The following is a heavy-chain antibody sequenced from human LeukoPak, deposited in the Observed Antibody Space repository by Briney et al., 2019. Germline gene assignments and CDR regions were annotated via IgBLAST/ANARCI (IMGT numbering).Heavy chain of an antibody. V-gene: IGHV3-33*01. CDR1: GFTFSSYG. D-gene: IGHD3-22*01. CDR2: IWYDGSNK. J-gene: IGHJ3*02. Sequence: GGSLRLSCAASGFTFSSYGMHWVRQAPGKRLEWVAVIWYDGSNKYYADSVKGRFTISRDNSENTLYLQMNSLRAEDTAVYYCARTLNYYDSSGYYAGPDAFDIWGQGTMVTVSS. CDR3: ARTLNYYDSSGYYAGPDAFDI.